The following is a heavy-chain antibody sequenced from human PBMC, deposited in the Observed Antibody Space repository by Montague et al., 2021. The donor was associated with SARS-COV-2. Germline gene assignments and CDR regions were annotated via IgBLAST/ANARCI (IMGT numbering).Heavy chain of an antibody. D-gene: IGHD4-17*01. CDR1: GFTFNSYN. V-gene: IGHV3-21*01. J-gene: IGHJ4*02. CDR3: ARDGWMTTMTTFDY. Sequence: SLRLSCAASGFTFNSYNMNWVRQAPGKGLEWVSHISTSTYIDYADSVKGRFTISRDNAKSSLYLQVHSLRVEDTAVHYCARDGWMTTMTTFDYWGQGTLVTVSS. CDR2: ISTSTYI.